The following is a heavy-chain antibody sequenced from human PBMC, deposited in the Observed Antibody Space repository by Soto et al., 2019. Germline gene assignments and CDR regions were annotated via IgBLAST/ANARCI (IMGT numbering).Heavy chain of an antibody. Sequence: SEILLLTCTVTGGPVSRVTFFWSWIRQSTAKRLQWIAYMYYSGSTNYNTSLKSRATIXXXXSXSXAXLXXXSVTAAAAAVYYCATSPNYYYYGFDVWGQGTTVT. CDR2: MYYSGST. D-gene: IGHD3-10*01. V-gene: IGHV4-61*01. CDR1: GGPVSRVTFF. J-gene: IGHJ6*02. CDR3: ATSPNYYYYGFDV.